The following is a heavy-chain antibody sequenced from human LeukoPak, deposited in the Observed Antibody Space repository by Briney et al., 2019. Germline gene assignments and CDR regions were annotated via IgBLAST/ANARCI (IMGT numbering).Heavy chain of an antibody. CDR3: ARRFGGWLQLDFDY. D-gene: IGHD5-24*01. J-gene: IGHJ4*02. V-gene: IGHV4-34*01. Sequence: SETLSLNCAVYGGSFSGYYWSWLRQPPGKGLEGSGEINHSGRTNYNPSLKRRVTISVETSKKQFSLKLSSVTAADTAVYYCARRFGGWLQLDFDYWGQGTLVTVSS. CDR2: INHSGRT. CDR1: GGSFSGYY.